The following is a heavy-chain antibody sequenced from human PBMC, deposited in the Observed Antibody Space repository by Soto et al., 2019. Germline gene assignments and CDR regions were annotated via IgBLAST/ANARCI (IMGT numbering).Heavy chain of an antibody. J-gene: IGHJ4*02. CDR1: GGTFSSYT. CDR3: ASRGYSGYDLQAPEFDY. Sequence: KVSCKASGGTFSSYTISWVRQAPGQGLEWMGRIIPILGIANYAQKFQGRVTITADKSTSTAYMELSSLRSEDTAVYYCASRGYSGYDLQAPEFDYWGQGTLVTV. CDR2: IIPILGIA. D-gene: IGHD5-12*01. V-gene: IGHV1-69*02.